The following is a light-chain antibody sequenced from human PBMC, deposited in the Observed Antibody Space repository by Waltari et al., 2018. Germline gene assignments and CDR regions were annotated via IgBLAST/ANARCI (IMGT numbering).Light chain of an antibody. CDR3: SSYTSSSTLL. Sequence: QSALAQPASVSGSPGQSITISCTGTSSDVGAYNYASWYQQHPGKAPKLMIYDVRNRPSGVSNRFSGSKSGNTASLTISGLQAEDEADYYCSSYTSSSTLLFGTGTKVTVL. V-gene: IGLV2-14*03. CDR1: SSDVGAYNY. J-gene: IGLJ1*01. CDR2: DVR.